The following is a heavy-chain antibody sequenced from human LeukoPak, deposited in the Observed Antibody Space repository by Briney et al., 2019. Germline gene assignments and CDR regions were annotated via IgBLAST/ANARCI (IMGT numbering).Heavy chain of an antibody. V-gene: IGHV3-7*01. CDR2: IKQDGSEK. J-gene: IGHJ4*02. D-gene: IGHD3-3*01. CDR3: AKDSNYDFWNAYSPYYFDS. Sequence: QPGGSLRLSCAASGFTFSSYWMSWVRQAPGKGLEWVANIKQDGSEKYYVDSVKGRFTISRDNSKNTLYLQMNSLRAEDTAVYYCAKDSNYDFWNAYSPYYFDSWGQGTLVTVSS. CDR1: GFTFSSYW.